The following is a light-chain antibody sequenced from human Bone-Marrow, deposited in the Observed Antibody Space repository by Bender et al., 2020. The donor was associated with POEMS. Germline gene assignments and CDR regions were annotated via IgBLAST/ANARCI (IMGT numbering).Light chain of an antibody. CDR2: INN. CDR3: SAWEDSLNGWV. V-gene: IGLV1-44*01. Sequence: QSVLTQPPSASGTPGQRVPISCSRSSSNIGTNPVNWYQQLPGTAPKLLIYINNQRPSGVPDRFSGSKSGTSASLAISGLQSEDEADYYCSAWEDSLNGWVFGGGTKLTVL. J-gene: IGLJ3*02. CDR1: SSNIGTNP.